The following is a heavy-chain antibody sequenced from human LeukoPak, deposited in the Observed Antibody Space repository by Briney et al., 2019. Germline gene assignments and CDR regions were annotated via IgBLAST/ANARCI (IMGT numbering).Heavy chain of an antibody. CDR3: ASESASYCSGSSCYPEGFDY. Sequence: ASVKVSCKASGYTFTSYAMHWVRQAPGQRLEWMGWINAGNGNTKYSQEFQGRVTITRDTSASTAYMELSRLRSDDTAVYYCASESASYCSGSSCYPEGFDYWGQGTLVTVSS. CDR1: GYTFTSYA. V-gene: IGHV1-3*01. D-gene: IGHD2-15*01. CDR2: INAGNGNT. J-gene: IGHJ4*02.